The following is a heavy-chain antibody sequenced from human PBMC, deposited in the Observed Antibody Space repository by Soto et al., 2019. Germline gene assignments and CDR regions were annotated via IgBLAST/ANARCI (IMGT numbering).Heavy chain of an antibody. CDR3: ANLAYSYGERDSPFDY. D-gene: IGHD5-18*01. J-gene: IGHJ4*02. V-gene: IGHV4-61*01. CDR2: IYYSGST. CDR1: GGSVSSGSYY. Sequence: SETLSLTCTVSGGSVSSGSYYWSWIRQPPGKGLEWIGYIYYSGSTNYNPSLKSRVTISVDTSKNQFSLKLSSVTAANTAVYYCANLAYSYGERDSPFDYWGQGTLVTVSS.